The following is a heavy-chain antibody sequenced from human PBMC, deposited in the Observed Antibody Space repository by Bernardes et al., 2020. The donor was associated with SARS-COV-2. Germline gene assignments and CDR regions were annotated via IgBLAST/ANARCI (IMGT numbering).Heavy chain of an antibody. V-gene: IGHV1-8*01. CDR3: ARWGSPQVDY. Sequence: ASVQVSCQSSGYTFTSYVINWVRQATGQGREWMGWMNPNSGNTRYAQKSQGRVTMIRNTSISTAYMELSILRSEDTAVYYCARWGSPQVDYWGQGTLVTVSS. D-gene: IGHD3-16*01. CDR1: GYTFTSYV. CDR2: MNPNSGNT. J-gene: IGHJ4*02.